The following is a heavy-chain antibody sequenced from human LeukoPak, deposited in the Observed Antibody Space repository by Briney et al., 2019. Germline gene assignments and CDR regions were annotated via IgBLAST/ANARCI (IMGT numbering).Heavy chain of an antibody. CDR3: AREATVVGATII. Sequence: SETLSLTCTVSGGSISSYYWSWIRQSAGKGLEWIGHISTSGTTTYNPSLKSRVTMSVDTSKNQFSLKLTSVTAADTAVYYCAREATVVGATIIWGQGTLVTVSS. D-gene: IGHD1-26*01. V-gene: IGHV4-4*07. J-gene: IGHJ4*02. CDR1: GGSISSYY. CDR2: ISTSGTT.